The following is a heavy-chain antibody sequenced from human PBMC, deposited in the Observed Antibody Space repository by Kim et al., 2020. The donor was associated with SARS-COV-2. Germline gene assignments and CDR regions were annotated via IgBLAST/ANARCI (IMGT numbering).Heavy chain of an antibody. J-gene: IGHJ4*02. CDR3: ARDLREYCSGGSCRDY. D-gene: IGHD2-15*01. V-gene: IGHV3-48*02. CDR2: ISSSSSTI. Sequence: GGSLRLSCAASGFTFSSYSMNWVRQAPGKGLEWVSYISSSSSTIYYADSVKGRFTISRDNAKNSLYLQMNSLRDEDTAVYYCARDLREYCSGGSCRDYWGQGTLVTVSS. CDR1: GFTFSSYS.